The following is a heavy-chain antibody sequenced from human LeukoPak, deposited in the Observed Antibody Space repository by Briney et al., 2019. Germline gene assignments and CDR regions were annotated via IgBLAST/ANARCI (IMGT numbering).Heavy chain of an antibody. CDR1: GGSISSYY. CDR2: IYTSGST. CDR3: ARDQYDYYGSGSLPGYMDV. V-gene: IGHV4-4*07. D-gene: IGHD3-10*01. J-gene: IGHJ6*03. Sequence: SETLSLTYTVSGGSISSYYWSWIRQPAGKGLEWIGRIYTSGSTNYNPSLKSRVTMSVDTPKNQFSLKLSSVTAADTAVYYCARDQYDYYGSGSLPGYMDVWGKGTTVTVSS.